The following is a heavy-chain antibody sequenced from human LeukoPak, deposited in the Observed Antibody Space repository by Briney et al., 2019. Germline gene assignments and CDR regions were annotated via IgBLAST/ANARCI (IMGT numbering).Heavy chain of an antibody. CDR3: AKEGYDILTGYRTNWFDP. CDR2: FTNHHTT. V-gene: IGHV3-23*01. J-gene: IGHJ5*02. D-gene: IGHD3-9*01. CDR1: GFTFSIYA. Sequence: GGSLRLSCEASGFTFSIYAMTWVRQAPGKGLEWVSTFTNHHTTYYTDSVKGRFTISRDNTKNTLYLQMDSVRPEDTAVYYCAKEGYDILTGYRTNWFDPWGQGTLVTVSS.